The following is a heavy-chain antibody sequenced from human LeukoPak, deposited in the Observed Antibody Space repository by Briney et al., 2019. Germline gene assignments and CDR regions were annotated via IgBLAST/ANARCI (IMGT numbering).Heavy chain of an antibody. V-gene: IGHV6-1*01. CDR1: GDSVSSNSAA. CDR2: TYYRSKWYN. J-gene: IGHJ5*02. D-gene: IGHD6-13*01. CDR3: ARDVYSSSWYGGHPHWFDP. Sequence: SQTLSLTCAISGDSVSSNSAAWNWIRQSPSRGLEWLGRTYYRSKWYNDYAVSVKSRITINPDTSKNQFSLQLNSVTPEDTAVYYCARDVYSSSWYGGHPHWFDPWGQGTLVTVSS.